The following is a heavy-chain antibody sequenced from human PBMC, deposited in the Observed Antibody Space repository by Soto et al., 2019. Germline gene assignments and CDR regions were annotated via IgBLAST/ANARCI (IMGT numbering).Heavy chain of an antibody. CDR1: GGSISSSNW. J-gene: IGHJ5*02. V-gene: IGHV4-4*02. CDR2: IYHSGST. CDR3: ARGQKSITIFGVVIITWFDP. Sequence: SETLSLTCAVSGGSISSSNWWSCFRQPPGKGRECIGEIYHSGSTNYNPSLKSRVTISVDKSKNQFSLKLSSVTAADTAVYYCARGQKSITIFGVVIITWFDPWGQGTLVTVSS. D-gene: IGHD3-3*01.